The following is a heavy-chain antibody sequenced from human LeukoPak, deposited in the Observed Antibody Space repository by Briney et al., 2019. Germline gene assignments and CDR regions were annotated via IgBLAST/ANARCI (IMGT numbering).Heavy chain of an antibody. CDR2: IIPIFATT. Sequence: SVTGSCKASGGTFNSYTLNWVRQAPGQGLEWMGGIIPIFATTNDAQKFQGRVTITADESTSTAYMELSSLSSEDTAVYYCASGTVASMDIWGQGTMVTVSS. CDR3: ASGTVASMDI. J-gene: IGHJ3*02. CDR1: GGTFNSYT. V-gene: IGHV1-69*13. D-gene: IGHD5-12*01.